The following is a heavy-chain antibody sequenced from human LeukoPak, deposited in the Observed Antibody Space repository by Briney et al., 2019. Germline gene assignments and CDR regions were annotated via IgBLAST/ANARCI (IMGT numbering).Heavy chain of an antibody. CDR3: AKGYYGDNYYYGMDV. D-gene: IGHD4-17*01. V-gene: IGHV4-30-2*01. Sequence: SETLSLTCAVYGGSFSGYSWSWIRQPPGKGLEWIGYIYDSGSTYYNPSLKSRVTISVDRSKNQFSLKLSSVTAADTAVYYCAKGYYGDNYYYGMDVWGQGTTVTVSS. CDR2: IYDSGST. CDR1: GGSFSGYS. J-gene: IGHJ6*02.